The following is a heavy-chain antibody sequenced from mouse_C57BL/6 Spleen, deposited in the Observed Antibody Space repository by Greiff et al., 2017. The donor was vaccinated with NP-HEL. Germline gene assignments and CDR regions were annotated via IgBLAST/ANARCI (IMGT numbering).Heavy chain of an antibody. D-gene: IGHD1-1*01. CDR3: AGFTTVVATRYFDV. V-gene: IGHV1-39*01. CDR2: INPNYGTT. J-gene: IGHJ1*03. CDR1: GYSFTDYN. Sequence: VQLQQSGPELVKPGASVKISCKASGYSFTDYNMNWVKQSNGKSLEWIGVINPNYGTTSYNQKFKGKATLTVDQSSSTAYMQLNSLTSEDSAVYYCAGFTTVVATRYFDVWGTGTTVTVSS.